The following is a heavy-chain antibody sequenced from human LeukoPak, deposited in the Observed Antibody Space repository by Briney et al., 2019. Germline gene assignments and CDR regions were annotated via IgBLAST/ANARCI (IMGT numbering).Heavy chain of an antibody. CDR2: IIPILGIA. D-gene: IGHD3-10*01. Sequence: SVKVSCKASGGTFSSYAISWVRQAPGQGLEWMGRIIPILGIANYAQKFQGRVTITADKSTSTAYMELNSLRSEDTAVYYCARAPCYGSGSYGYFDYWGQGTLVTVSS. J-gene: IGHJ4*02. V-gene: IGHV1-69*04. CDR1: GGTFSSYA. CDR3: ARAPCYGSGSYGYFDY.